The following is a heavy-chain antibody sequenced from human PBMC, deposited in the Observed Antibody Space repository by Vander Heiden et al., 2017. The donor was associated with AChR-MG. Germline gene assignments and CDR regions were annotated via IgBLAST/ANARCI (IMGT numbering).Heavy chain of an antibody. CDR2: IWYDGSKK. Sequence: QVQLVESGGGVVQPGRSLRLSCAASGFTFSSYAMNWVRQAPGKGLEGVAVIWYDGSKKYSIESVRGRFTISRDNAKNTLYLQMNSLRAEDTAVYYCARSYYFDATGGIDSWGQGTLVTVSS. V-gene: IGHV3-33*01. CDR1: GFTFSSYA. J-gene: IGHJ4*02. CDR3: ARSYYFDATGGIDS. D-gene: IGHD3-9*01.